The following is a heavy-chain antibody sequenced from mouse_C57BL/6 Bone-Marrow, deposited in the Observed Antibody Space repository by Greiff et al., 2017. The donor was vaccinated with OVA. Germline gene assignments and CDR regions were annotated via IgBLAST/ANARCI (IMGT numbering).Heavy chain of an antibody. J-gene: IGHJ3*01. CDR3: ASEGDDYWFAY. CDR1: GFPLTSYG. Sequence: VHLVESGPGLAAPSQSLSLSCTASGFPLTSYGVDWVRQSPGKGLEWLGVIWGVGSSTYNSALKSRLSSRKDNSKSQVFVKMNSLQADDTAMYYCASEGDDYWFAYWGQGTLVTVSA. V-gene: IGHV2-6*01. CDR2: IWGVGSS. D-gene: IGHD2-4*01.